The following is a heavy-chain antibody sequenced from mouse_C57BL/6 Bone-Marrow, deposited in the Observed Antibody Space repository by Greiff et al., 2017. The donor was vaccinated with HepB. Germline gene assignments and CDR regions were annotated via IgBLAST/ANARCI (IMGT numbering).Heavy chain of an antibody. J-gene: IGHJ4*01. CDR2: INYDGSST. D-gene: IGHD2-1*01. V-gene: IGHV5-16*01. CDR3: ARGGNWPYAMDY. Sequence: EVKLVESEGGLVQPGSSMKLSCTASGFTFSDYYMAWVRQVPEKGLEWVANINYDGSSTYYLDSLKSRFIISRDNAKNILYLQMSSLKSEDTATYYCARGGNWPYAMDYWGQGTSVTVSS. CDR1: GFTFSDYY.